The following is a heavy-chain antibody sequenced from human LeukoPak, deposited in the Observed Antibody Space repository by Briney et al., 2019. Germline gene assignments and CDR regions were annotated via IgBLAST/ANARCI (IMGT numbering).Heavy chain of an antibody. CDR2: IYTRGST. J-gene: IGHJ3*02. D-gene: IGHD2-15*01. CDR1: GGSINNYY. CDR3: ARGRYCSADICSGGDAFVI. Sequence: SETLSLTCTVSGGSINNYYWSWIQQPGGKGLEWIGRIYTRGSTNSKPSIKSRVTTSVDTSKNQSSLKLSSVTAADTAVYYCARGRYCSADICSGGDAFVIWGQGTMVSVSS. V-gene: IGHV4-4*07.